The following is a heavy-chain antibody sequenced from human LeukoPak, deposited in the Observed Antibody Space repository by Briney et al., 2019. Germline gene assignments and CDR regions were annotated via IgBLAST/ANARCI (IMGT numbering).Heavy chain of an antibody. J-gene: IGHJ6*03. V-gene: IGHV4-4*07. D-gene: IGHD2-2*02. Sequence: SETLSLTCTVSGVSISSYYWSWIRQPAGKGLEWIGRIYTSGSTNYNPSLKSRVTMSVDTSKNQFSLKLSSVTAADTAVYYCARDLDRCSSTSCYTGYYYYMDVWGKGTTVTVSS. CDR2: IYTSGST. CDR3: ARDLDRCSSTSCYTGYYYYMDV. CDR1: GVSISSYY.